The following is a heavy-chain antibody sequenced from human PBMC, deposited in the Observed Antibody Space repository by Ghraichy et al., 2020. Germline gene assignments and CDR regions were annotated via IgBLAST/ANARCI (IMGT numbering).Heavy chain of an antibody. V-gene: IGHV4-34*01. J-gene: IGHJ4*02. Sequence: SQTLSLTCAVYGGSFSGYYWSWIRQPPGKGLEWIGEINHSGSTNYNPSLKSRVTISVDTSKNQFSLKLSSVTAADTAVYYCARPPLYYGSGDYWGQGTLVTVSS. CDR3: ARPPLYYGSGDY. CDR2: INHSGST. CDR1: GGSFSGYY. D-gene: IGHD3-10*01.